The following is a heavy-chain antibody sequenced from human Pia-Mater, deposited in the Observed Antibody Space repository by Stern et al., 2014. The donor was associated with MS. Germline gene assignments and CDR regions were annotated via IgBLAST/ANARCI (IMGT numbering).Heavy chain of an antibody. CDR1: GGTFSSYE. CDR3: ARAYTYYSNSAGY. CDR2: ILPTFDTP. Sequence: QVQLVQSGAEVKKPGSSVKVSCKASGGTFSSYEITWVRQAPGQGLEWMGGILPTFDTPNYAQKFQDRVTISADESTNTAYLELNGLKSDDTAIYFCARAYTYYSNSAGYWGQGTLVTVSS. J-gene: IGHJ4*02. D-gene: IGHD3-10*01. V-gene: IGHV1-69*01.